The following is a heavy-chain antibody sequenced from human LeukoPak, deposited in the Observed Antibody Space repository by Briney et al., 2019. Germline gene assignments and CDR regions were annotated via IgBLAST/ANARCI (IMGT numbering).Heavy chain of an antibody. CDR2: ISGSGGST. V-gene: IGHV3-23*01. J-gene: IGHJ4*02. CDR3: AKPYYYGSGSYYSRFDY. CDR1: GFTVSSNY. Sequence: GGSLRLSCAASGFTVSSNYMSWVRQAPGKGLEWVSAISGSGGSTYYADSVKGRFTISRDNSKNTLYLQMNSLRAEDTAVYYCAKPYYYGSGSYYSRFDYWGQGTLVTVSS. D-gene: IGHD3-10*01.